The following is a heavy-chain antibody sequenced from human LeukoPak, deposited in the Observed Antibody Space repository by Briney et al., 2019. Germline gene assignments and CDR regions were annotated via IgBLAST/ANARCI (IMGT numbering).Heavy chain of an antibody. V-gene: IGHV3-11*06. Sequence: GGSLRLSCAASGFTFSDYYMSWIRQAPGKGLEWVSYISSSSSYIYYADSVKGRFTISRDNAKNSLYLQMNSLRAEDTAVYYCAGGGYCSGGSCYVVDYWGQGTLVTVSS. D-gene: IGHD2-15*01. CDR1: GFTFSDYY. J-gene: IGHJ4*02. CDR2: ISSSSSYI. CDR3: AGGGYCSGGSCYVVDY.